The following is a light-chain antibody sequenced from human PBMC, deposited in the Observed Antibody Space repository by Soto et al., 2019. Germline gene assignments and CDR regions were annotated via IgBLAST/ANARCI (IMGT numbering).Light chain of an antibody. Sequence: IVLRQSPGTLSLSPGERGTLSWGASQSVSDNYLAWYQQKPGQAPRLIIYGASSRATGIPDRFSGSVSGTDVTLTISRLENEDGAVYDCQYPGSSTLTFGGGTKVDIK. J-gene: IGKJ4*01. CDR1: QSVSDNY. CDR3: QYPGSSTLT. V-gene: IGKV3-20*01. CDR2: GAS.